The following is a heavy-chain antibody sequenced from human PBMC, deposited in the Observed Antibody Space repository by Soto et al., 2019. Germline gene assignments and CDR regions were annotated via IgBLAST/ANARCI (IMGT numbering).Heavy chain of an antibody. J-gene: IGHJ6*03. Sequence: ASVKVSCKASGYTFTSYGISWVRQAPGQGIECMGWISAYNGNTNYAQKLQGRVTMTTDTSTSTAYMELRSLRSDDTAVYYCAREVEGVVPAAMRHYYYYYMDVWGKGTTVTVSS. CDR2: ISAYNGNT. CDR3: AREVEGVVPAAMRHYYYYYMDV. CDR1: GYTFTSYG. V-gene: IGHV1-18*01. D-gene: IGHD2-2*01.